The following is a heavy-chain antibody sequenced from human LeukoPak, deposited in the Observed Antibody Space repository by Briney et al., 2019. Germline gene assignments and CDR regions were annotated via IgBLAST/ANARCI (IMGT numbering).Heavy chain of an antibody. CDR3: ARLAVAEPNWFDP. Sequence: SETLSPTCAVSGGSISSSNWWSWVRQPPGKGLEWIGYIYYSGSTNYNPSLKSRVTISVDTSKNQFSLKLSSVTAADTAVYYCARLAVAEPNWFDPWGQGTLVTVSS. V-gene: IGHV4-4*02. CDR1: GGSISSSNW. J-gene: IGHJ5*02. CDR2: IYYSGST. D-gene: IGHD6-19*01.